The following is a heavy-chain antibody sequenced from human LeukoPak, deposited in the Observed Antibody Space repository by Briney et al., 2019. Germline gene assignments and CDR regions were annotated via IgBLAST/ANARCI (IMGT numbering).Heavy chain of an antibody. V-gene: IGHV3-30*03. CDR1: GFTFSGFG. CDR2: ISNDGNKR. J-gene: IGHJ4*02. CDR3: ASEYNGL. Sequence: GGSLGLSCEVSGFTFSGFGFHWVRQAPGKGLEWVSFISNDGNKRNYGDSVKGRFTISRDDSKNTVYLQVNSLRLEDTAVYYCASEYNGLWGQGTLVTVSS. D-gene: IGHD2-8*01.